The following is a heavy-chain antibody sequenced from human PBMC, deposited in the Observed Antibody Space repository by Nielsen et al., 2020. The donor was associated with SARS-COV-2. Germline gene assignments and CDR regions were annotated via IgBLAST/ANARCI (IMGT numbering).Heavy chain of an antibody. CDR1: GGSISSGDYY. CDR2: IYYSGST. Sequence: SETLSLTCTVSGGSISSGDYYWSWIRQPPGKGLGWIGYIYYSGSTYYNPSLKSRVTISVDTSKNQFSLKLSSVTAADTAVYYCAREVDTAMVSIFDYWGQGTLVTVSS. V-gene: IGHV4-30-4*01. J-gene: IGHJ4*02. D-gene: IGHD5-18*01. CDR3: AREVDTAMVSIFDY.